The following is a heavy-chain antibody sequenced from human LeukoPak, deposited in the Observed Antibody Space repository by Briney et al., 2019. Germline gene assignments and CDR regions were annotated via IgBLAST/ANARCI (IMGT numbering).Heavy chain of an antibody. CDR2: IYPGDSDT. D-gene: IGHD3-10*01. CDR3: ARDAHGSGSYYTYGMDV. Sequence: GESLKISCKGSGYSFTSYWIGWVRQMPGKGLEWMGIIYPGDSDTRYSPSFQGQVTISADKSISTAYLQWSSLKAPDTAMYYCARDAHGSGSYYTYGMDVWGKGTTVTVSS. V-gene: IGHV5-51*01. J-gene: IGHJ6*04. CDR1: GYSFTSYW.